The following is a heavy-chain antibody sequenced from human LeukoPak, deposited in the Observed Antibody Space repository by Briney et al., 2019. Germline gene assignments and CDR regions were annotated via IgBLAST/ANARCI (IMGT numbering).Heavy chain of an antibody. CDR3: VGGTYYGSGGRPGYFDH. V-gene: IGHV3-53*01. J-gene: IGHJ4*02. CDR1: DFNINNNY. D-gene: IGHD3-10*01. CDR2: IDNFGSI. Sequence: GGSLRHSCVVSDFNINNNYMNWVRQAPGKGLEWVSVIDNFGSIYYRDSVKGRFTISRDISKSTLYLQMNTLSAEDTAVYYCVGGTYYGSGGRPGYFDHWGQGILVTVSS.